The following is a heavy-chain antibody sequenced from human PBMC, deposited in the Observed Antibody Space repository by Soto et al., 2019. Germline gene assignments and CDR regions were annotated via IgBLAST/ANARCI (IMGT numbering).Heavy chain of an antibody. CDR2: ISYDGSNK. Sequence: QVQLVESGGGVVQPGRSLRLSCAASGFTFSSYGMHWVRQAPGKGLEWVAVISYDGSNKYYADSVKGRFTSSRDNSKNTLYLQMNSLRAEDTAVYYCAKSAATIYYYYGMDVWGQGTTVTVSS. CDR3: AKSAATIYYYYGMDV. J-gene: IGHJ6*02. V-gene: IGHV3-30*18. CDR1: GFTFSSYG. D-gene: IGHD5-12*01.